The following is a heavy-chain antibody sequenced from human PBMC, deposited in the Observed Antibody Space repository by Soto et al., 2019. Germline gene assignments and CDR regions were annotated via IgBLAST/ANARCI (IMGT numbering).Heavy chain of an antibody. J-gene: IGHJ6*03. Sequence: PGGSLRLSCAASGFTFSTYWMYWVRQAPGKGLQWVANIKPDGSDQYYVDSVKGRFTISRDNAKNTLYLQMNSLRAEDTAVYYCASTPHQLDYHLDVWGQGTTVPVSS. CDR2: IKPDGSDQ. CDR3: ASTPHQLDYHLDV. V-gene: IGHV3-7*02. CDR1: GFTFSTYW. D-gene: IGHD5-18*01.